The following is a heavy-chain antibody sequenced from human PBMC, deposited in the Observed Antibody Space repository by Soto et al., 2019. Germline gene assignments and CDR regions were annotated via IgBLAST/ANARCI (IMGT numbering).Heavy chain of an antibody. CDR3: ARLPVGAWNEDAYYYYYYMDV. CDR1: GGSISSYY. CDR2: IYYSGST. J-gene: IGHJ6*03. D-gene: IGHD1-1*01. Sequence: SETLSLTCTVSGGSISSYYWSWIRQPPGKGLEWIGYIYYSGSTNYNPSLKSRVTISVDTSKNQFSLKLSSVTAADTAVYYCARLPVGAWNEDAYYYYYYMDVWGKGTTVTVSS. V-gene: IGHV4-59*08.